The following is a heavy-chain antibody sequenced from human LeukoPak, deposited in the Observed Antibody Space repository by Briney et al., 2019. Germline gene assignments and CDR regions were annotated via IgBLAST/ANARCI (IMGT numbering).Heavy chain of an antibody. J-gene: IGHJ6*02. Sequence: GGSLRLSCAASGFTFSSYWMSWVRQAPGKGLEWVANIKQDGSEKYYVDSVKGRFTISRDNAKNSLYLQMNSLRAEDTAVYYCARGPLAVADYYYYGMDVWGQGTTVTVSS. D-gene: IGHD6-19*01. CDR1: GFTFSSYW. CDR2: IKQDGSEK. V-gene: IGHV3-7*01. CDR3: ARGPLAVADYYYYGMDV.